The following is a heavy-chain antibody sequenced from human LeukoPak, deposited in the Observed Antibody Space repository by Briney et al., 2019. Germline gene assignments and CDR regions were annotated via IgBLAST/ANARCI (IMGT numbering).Heavy chain of an antibody. J-gene: IGHJ3*02. V-gene: IGHV4-34*01. CDR1: GGSFSGYY. D-gene: IGHD3-16*01. CDR2: INHSGST. CDR3: ARSPFRVGRAFDI. Sequence: SETLSLTCAVYGGSFSGYYWSWIRQPPGKGLEWIGEINHSGSTNYNPSLKSRVTISVDTSKNQFFLKLSSVTAADTAVYYCARSPFRVGRAFDIWGQGTMVTVSS.